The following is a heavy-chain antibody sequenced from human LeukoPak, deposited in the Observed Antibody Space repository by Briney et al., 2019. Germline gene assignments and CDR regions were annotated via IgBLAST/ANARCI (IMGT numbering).Heavy chain of an antibody. D-gene: IGHD2-2*02. CDR2: ISAYNGNT. V-gene: IGHV1-18*01. CDR3: TRGSQNCASASCYNF. CDR1: GYTFTSHG. J-gene: IGHJ4*02. Sequence: ASVKVSCKASGYTFTSHGISWVRQAPGQGLEWMGWISAYNGNTNYAQKLQGRVTMTRSTSISTAYMELGSLTSEDTAVYYCTRGSQNCASASCYNFWGQGTLVTVSS.